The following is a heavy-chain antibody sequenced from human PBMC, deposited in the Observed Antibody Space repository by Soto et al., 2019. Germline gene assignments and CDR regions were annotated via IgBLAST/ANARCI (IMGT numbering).Heavy chain of an antibody. CDR2: ISGSGGST. J-gene: IGHJ4*02. V-gene: IGHV3-23*01. D-gene: IGHD6-19*01. CDR1: GFTFSSYA. Sequence: EVQLLESGGGLVQPGGSLRLSCAASGFTFSSYAMSWVRQAPGKGLEWVSAISGSGGSTYYADSVKGRFTISRDNSKNTLYLQMNSLRPEDTAVDYCARRSSGWYFDYWGQGTLVTVSS. CDR3: ARRSSGWYFDY.